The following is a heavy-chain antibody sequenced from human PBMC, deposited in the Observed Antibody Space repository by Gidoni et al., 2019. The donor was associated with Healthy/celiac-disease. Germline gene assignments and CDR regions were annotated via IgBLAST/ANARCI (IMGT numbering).Heavy chain of an antibody. CDR1: GWSFSGYD. Sequence: QVQLQQLAAGPLNLSDTLSLTCAVYGWSFSGYDWSWIRQPPGKGLEWIGEINHSGSTNYNPSLKSRVTISVDTAKNKFSLKLSSVTAADAAVYYCARSPKKSILWSRYYYYYGMDVWGQGTTVTVSS. V-gene: IGHV4-34*01. CDR3: ARSPKKSILWSRYYYYYGMDV. CDR2: INHSGST. D-gene: IGHD2-21*01. J-gene: IGHJ6*02.